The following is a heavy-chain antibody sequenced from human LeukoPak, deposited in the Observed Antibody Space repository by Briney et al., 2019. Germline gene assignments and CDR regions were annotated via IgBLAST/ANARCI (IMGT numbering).Heavy chain of an antibody. J-gene: IGHJ4*02. CDR1: AFTFSRYA. Sequence: GGSLTLSCSVSAFTFSRYAMHWVRQTPGKGLEHVSCISSYGGSTYYADSVKGRFTISRDNPKKTSYLQMSSLRAEDTAVYYCVKGAGLMSTMWLHYFDYWGPGSLVTVSS. CDR2: ISSYGGST. D-gene: IGHD5-24*01. V-gene: IGHV3-64D*09. CDR3: VKGAGLMSTMWLHYFDY.